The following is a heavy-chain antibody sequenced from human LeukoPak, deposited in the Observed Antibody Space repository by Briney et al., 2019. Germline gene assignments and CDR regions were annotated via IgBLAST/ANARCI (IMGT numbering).Heavy chain of an antibody. CDR3: ARGGFGTAMVTTPFDY. D-gene: IGHD5-18*01. J-gene: IGHJ4*02. Sequence: GGSLRLSCAASGFTFSSYGMHWVRQAPGKGLEWVAVIWYGGSNKYYADSVKGRFTISRDNSKNTLYLQMNSLRAEDTAVYYCARGGFGTAMVTTPFDYWGQGTLVTVSS. V-gene: IGHV3-33*01. CDR1: GFTFSSYG. CDR2: IWYGGSNK.